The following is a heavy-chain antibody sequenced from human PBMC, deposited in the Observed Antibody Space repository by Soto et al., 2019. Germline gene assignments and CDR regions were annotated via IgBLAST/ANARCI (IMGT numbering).Heavy chain of an antibody. CDR3: ARARSSSWSAGWYFDL. Sequence: GGSLRLSCAASGFTFSSYDMHWVRQATGKGLEWVSAIGTAGDPYYPGSVKGRFTISRENAKNSLYLQMNSLRAGDTAVYYCARARSSSWSAGWYFDLWRRGTLVTVSS. J-gene: IGHJ2*01. D-gene: IGHD6-13*01. CDR2: IGTAGDP. V-gene: IGHV3-13*05. CDR1: GFTFSSYD.